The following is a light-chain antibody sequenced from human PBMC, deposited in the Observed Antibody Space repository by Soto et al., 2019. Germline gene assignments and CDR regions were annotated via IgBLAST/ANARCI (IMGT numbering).Light chain of an antibody. Sequence: DIQMTKPPSTVSASVEDGVTITSRASQSIVTWLPWNQRKPGKAPNLLIYDASTLESGGPSGFSGSGSGTEFTLTISSPQPDDSATYYCQQYNSYPYTFGQGTKLEIK. CDR2: DAS. CDR3: QQYNSYPYT. CDR1: QSIVTW. V-gene: IGKV1-5*01. J-gene: IGKJ2*01.